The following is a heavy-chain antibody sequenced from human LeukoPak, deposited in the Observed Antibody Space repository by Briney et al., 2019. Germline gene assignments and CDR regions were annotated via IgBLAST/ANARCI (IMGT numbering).Heavy chain of an antibody. CDR2: ISYDGSNK. Sequence: GGSLRLSCAASGFTFSSYAMHWVRQAPGKGLEWVAVISYDGSNKYYADSVKGRFTISRDNSKNTLYLQMNSLRAEDTAVYYCTKGRSSWYVGNWFDPWGQGTLVTVSS. CDR3: TKGRSSWYVGNWFDP. V-gene: IGHV3-30*04. CDR1: GFTFSSYA. J-gene: IGHJ5*02. D-gene: IGHD6-13*01.